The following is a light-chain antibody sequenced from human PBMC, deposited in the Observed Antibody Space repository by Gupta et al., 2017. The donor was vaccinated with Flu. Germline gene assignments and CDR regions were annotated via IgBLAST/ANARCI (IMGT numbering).Light chain of an antibody. V-gene: IGKV1-39*01. CDR2: SEF. J-gene: IGKJ2*01. CDR1: KYISTY. CDR3: QARFSIPRT. Sequence: DRVNITCRASKYISTYLIWYHQVPGKAPNLLIFSEFRFPTGVPSRFSGSGSGTDFTLTISSLQPEDFGTYYCQARFSIPRTFGLWTKLEIQ.